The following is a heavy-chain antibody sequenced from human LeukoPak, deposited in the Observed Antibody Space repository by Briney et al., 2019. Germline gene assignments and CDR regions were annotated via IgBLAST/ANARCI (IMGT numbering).Heavy chain of an antibody. Sequence: GRSLRLSCAASGFTFDDYAMHWVWQAPGKGLEWVSGISWNSGSIGYADSVKGRFTISRDNAKNSLYLQMNSLRAEDMALYYCAKAGGAYYYDSSGYYFDYWGQGTLVTVSS. J-gene: IGHJ4*02. CDR2: ISWNSGSI. CDR1: GFTFDDYA. D-gene: IGHD3-22*01. V-gene: IGHV3-9*03. CDR3: AKAGGAYYYDSSGYYFDY.